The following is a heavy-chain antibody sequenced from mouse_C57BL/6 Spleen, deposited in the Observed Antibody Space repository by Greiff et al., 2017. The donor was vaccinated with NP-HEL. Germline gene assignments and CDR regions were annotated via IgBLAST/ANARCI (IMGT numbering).Heavy chain of an antibody. CDR1: GYSITSGYY. J-gene: IGHJ2*01. D-gene: IGHD2-5*01. CDR2: ISYDGSN. CDR3: ARRGDYSNSFDY. V-gene: IGHV3-6*01. Sequence: EVQRVESGPGLVKPSQSLSLTCSVTGYSITSGYYWNWIRQFPGNKLEWMGYISYDGSNNYNPSLKNRISITRDTSKNQFFLKLNSVTTEDTATYYCARRGDYSNSFDYWGEGTTLTVSS.